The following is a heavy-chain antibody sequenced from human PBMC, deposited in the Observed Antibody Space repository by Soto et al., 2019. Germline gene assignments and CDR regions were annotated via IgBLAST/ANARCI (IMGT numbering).Heavy chain of an antibody. CDR3: AKDVLRFLEWLAFYGMDV. CDR1: GFTFSSYG. Sequence: GGSLRLSCAASGFTFSSYGMHWVRQAPGKGLEWVAVISYDGSNKYYADSVKGRFTISRDNSKNTLYLQMNSLRAEDTAVYYCAKDVLRFLEWLAFYGMDVWGQGTTDTVSS. J-gene: IGHJ6*02. V-gene: IGHV3-30*18. CDR2: ISYDGSNK. D-gene: IGHD3-3*01.